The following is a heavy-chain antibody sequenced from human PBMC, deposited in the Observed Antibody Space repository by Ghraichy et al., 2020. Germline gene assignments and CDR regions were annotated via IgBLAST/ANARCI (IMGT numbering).Heavy chain of an antibody. CDR3: ARGDYYDSSGYYIDAFDV. Sequence: RGSLRLSCAASGFSFSRYWMSWVRQAPGKGLEWVANTRQDGSENYYVDSVKGRFTISRDNAKNSLYLQMNSLRAEDTAVYYCARGDYYDSSGYYIDAFDVWGQGTMVTVSS. CDR1: GFSFSRYW. V-gene: IGHV3-7*01. CDR2: TRQDGSEN. D-gene: IGHD3-22*01. J-gene: IGHJ3*01.